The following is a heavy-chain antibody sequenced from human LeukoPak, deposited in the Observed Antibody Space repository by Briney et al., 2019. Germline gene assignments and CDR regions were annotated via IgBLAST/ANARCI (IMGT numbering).Heavy chain of an antibody. D-gene: IGHD3-22*01. J-gene: IGHJ4*02. CDR1: GFTFSSYG. Sequence: GGSLRLSCAASGFTFSSYGMHWARQAPGKGLEWVAFIRYDGSNKCYADSVKGRFTISRDNSKNTLYLQMNSLRAEDTAVYYCAKDQYYYDSSGGFDYWGQGTLVTVSS. CDR2: IRYDGSNK. CDR3: AKDQYYYDSSGGFDY. V-gene: IGHV3-30*02.